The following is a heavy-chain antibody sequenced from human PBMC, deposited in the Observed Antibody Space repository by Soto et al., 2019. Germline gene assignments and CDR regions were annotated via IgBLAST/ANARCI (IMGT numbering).Heavy chain of an antibody. J-gene: IGHJ3*02. CDR2: INAGNGNT. V-gene: IGHV1-3*01. CDR3: ASGGQYSSGWYAGDAFDI. Sequence: QVQLVQSGAEVKKPGASVKVSCKASGYTFTSYAMHWVRQAPGQRLEWMGWINAGNGNTKYSQKFQGRVTITRDTSACTANMEVSSLRSEDTAVYYCASGGQYSSGWYAGDAFDIWGQGTMLTVSS. CDR1: GYTFTSYA. D-gene: IGHD6-19*01.